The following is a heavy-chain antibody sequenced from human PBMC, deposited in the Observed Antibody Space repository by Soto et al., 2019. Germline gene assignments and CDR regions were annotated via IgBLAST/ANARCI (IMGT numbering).Heavy chain of an antibody. D-gene: IGHD3-22*01. CDR2: INPGNGDV. Sequence: QVQVVQSGAELKKPGASVKVSCKTSGYTFNKYPIHWVRQAPGQGLEWMGWINPGNGDVGYSQKFQDRVTITRAPSASTAYVELSSLRSEDTAVYYCAKKDYYDSGMYYFDYWGQGTLVTVSS. CDR1: GYTFNKYP. CDR3: AKKDYYDSGMYYFDY. V-gene: IGHV1-3*01. J-gene: IGHJ4*02.